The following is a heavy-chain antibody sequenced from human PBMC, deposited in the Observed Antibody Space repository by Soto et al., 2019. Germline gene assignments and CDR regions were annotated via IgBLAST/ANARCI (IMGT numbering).Heavy chain of an antibody. CDR3: ARVTSMVRGVIDNGFDP. D-gene: IGHD3-10*01. J-gene: IGHJ5*02. CDR2: IIPMYGPA. V-gene: IGHV1-69*01. Sequence: QVPLVQSGAEVKKPGSSVTVSCKASGGTFSSYAIHWVRQAPGQGLEWMGGIIPMYGPAKNAQRFQGRVTITADESTTTVYMELTSLTSQDTAVYYCARVTSMVRGVIDNGFDPWGHGTLVTVSS. CDR1: GGTFSSYA.